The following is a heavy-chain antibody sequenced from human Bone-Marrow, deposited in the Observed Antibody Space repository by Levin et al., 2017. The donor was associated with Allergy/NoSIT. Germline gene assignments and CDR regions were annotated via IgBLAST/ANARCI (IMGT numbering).Heavy chain of an antibody. V-gene: IGHV4-61*01. D-gene: IGHD3-3*01. CDR1: GGSVSSGSYY. J-gene: IGHJ4*02. CDR3: ARAITIFGTKIDY. CDR2: IYYSGST. Sequence: PSETLSLTCTVSGGSVSSGSYYWSWIRQPPGKGLEWIGYIYYSGSTNYNPSLKSRVTISVDTSKNQFSLKLSSVTAADTAVYYCARAITIFGTKIDYWGQGTLVTVSS.